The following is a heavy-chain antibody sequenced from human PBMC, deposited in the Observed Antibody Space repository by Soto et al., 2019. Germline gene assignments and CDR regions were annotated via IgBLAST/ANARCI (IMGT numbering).Heavy chain of an antibody. CDR2: NSAYNVNT. CDR1: GYTFTSYG. J-gene: IGHJ3*02. V-gene: IGHV1-18*01. Sequence: QVQLVQSGAEVKKPGASVKVSCKASGYTFTSYGISWVRQAPGQGLEWMGWNSAYNVNTNYAQKLQGRGTMTTDTSRSTGYMELGSLRSDVTAVYDCARLGHVLLLFGETPRLRHDAFDICGQGTMVNVAS. CDR3: ARLGHVLLLFGETPRLRHDAFDI. D-gene: IGHD3-10*01.